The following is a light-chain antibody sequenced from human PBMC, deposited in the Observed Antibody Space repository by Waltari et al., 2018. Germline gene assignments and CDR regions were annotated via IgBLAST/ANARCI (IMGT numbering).Light chain of an antibody. V-gene: IGKV1-13*02. Sequence: AIQLTQSPSSLSASVGDRVTITCRASQGISSALALYQQKPGKAPKLLSYDASRLESGVPARFSGSGSGTDFTLNISSLQPEDFATYYCQQFNSYPWTFGQGTKVEIK. J-gene: IGKJ1*01. CDR1: QGISSA. CDR3: QQFNSYPWT. CDR2: DAS.